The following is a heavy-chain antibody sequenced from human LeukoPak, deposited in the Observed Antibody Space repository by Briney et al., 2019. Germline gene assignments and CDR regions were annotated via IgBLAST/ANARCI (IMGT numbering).Heavy chain of an antibody. CDR3: ARDDVSSSWSAERADQYFQH. J-gene: IGHJ1*01. V-gene: IGHV4-39*02. D-gene: IGHD6-13*01. CDR2: IYYTGST. Sequence: LETLSLTCTVSGGSISSSSYYWGWIRQPPGKGLEWIGCIYYTGSTYYNPSLKSRVTISVDTSKNQFSLKLSSVTAADTAVYYCARDDVSSSWSAERADQYFQHWGQGTLVTVSS. CDR1: GGSISSSSYY.